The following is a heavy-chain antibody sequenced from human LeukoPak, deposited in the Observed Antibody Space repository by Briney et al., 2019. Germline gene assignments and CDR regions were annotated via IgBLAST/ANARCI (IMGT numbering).Heavy chain of an antibody. Sequence: SETLSLTCTVSGGSISGYYWSCIRQPPGKGLEWIGYIYYTGSTNYNPSLKSRVTISVDTSKNQFSLKLSSVTAADTAVYYCARRGGHGGSFDYWGQGTLVTVSS. J-gene: IGHJ4*02. CDR1: GGSISGYY. D-gene: IGHD4-23*01. CDR3: ARRGGHGGSFDY. CDR2: IYYTGST. V-gene: IGHV4-59*08.